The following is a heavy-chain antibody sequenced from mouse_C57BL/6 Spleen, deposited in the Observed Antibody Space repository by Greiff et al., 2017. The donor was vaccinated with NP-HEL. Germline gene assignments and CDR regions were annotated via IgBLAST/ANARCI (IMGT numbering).Heavy chain of an antibody. Sequence: VQLKESGPGLVKPSQSLSLTCSVTGYSITSGYYWNWIRQFPGNKLEWMGYISYDGSNNYNPSLKNRISITRDTSKNQFFLKLNSVTTEDTATYYCARIYDGYSAWFAYWGQGTLVTVSA. CDR2: ISYDGSN. CDR3: ARIYDGYSAWFAY. V-gene: IGHV3-6*01. CDR1: GYSITSGYY. D-gene: IGHD2-3*01. J-gene: IGHJ3*01.